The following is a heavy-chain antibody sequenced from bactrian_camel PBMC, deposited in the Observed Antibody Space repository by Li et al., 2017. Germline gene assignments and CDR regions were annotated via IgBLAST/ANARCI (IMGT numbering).Heavy chain of an antibody. Sequence: HVQLVESGGGSVQAGGSLRLSCAVSGFTLSESWMYWVRQAPGKGLEWVASISSDEGTPHFSDRVKGRFAISRDNPKNTVYLQMDSLKPEDTALYYCASDTAVSWAFRYWGQGTQVTVS. CDR2: ISSDEGTP. V-gene: IGHV3S1*01. J-gene: IGHJ6*01. CDR1: GFTLSESW. CDR3: ASDTAVSWAFRY. D-gene: IGHD3*01.